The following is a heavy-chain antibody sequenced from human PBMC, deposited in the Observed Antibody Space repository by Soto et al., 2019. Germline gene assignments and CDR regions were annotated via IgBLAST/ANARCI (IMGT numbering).Heavy chain of an antibody. CDR2: ISNSGSHT. CDR3: AREDYFDTSAYLDFDS. Sequence: PGGSLRLSCAVSGFTFKTYTMNWVRQPPGKGLEWVSSISNSGSHTYYADSVKGRFTISRDNAKNSLRLQMNSLRAEDTSVYYCAREDYFDTSAYLDFDSWGRGTLVTVSS. D-gene: IGHD3-22*01. J-gene: IGHJ4*02. V-gene: IGHV3-21*01. CDR1: GFTFKTYT.